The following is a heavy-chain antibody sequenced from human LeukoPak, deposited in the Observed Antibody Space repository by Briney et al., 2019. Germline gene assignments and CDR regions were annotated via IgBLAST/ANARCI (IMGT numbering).Heavy chain of an antibody. Sequence: PGETLSLTCTVWGGSVSCGSYYWRWLRAPRGKGVEGIGYIYYSGSTNYNPSLKSRVTISVDTSKPQFSLTLSSVTPADTAVYYCPRSKFSYYYDSSGYYYDYWGQGTLGTVSS. J-gene: IGHJ4*02. CDR3: PRSKFSYYYDSSGYYYDY. V-gene: IGHV4-61*01. CDR2: IYYSGST. CDR1: GGSVSCGSYY. D-gene: IGHD3-22*01.